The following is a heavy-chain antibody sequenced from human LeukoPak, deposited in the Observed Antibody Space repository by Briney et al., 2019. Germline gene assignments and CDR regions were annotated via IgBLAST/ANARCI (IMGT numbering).Heavy chain of an antibody. Sequence: GGALRLSCAASGFTFSSYEMNWVRQAPGKGLEWVSYISSSGSTIYYADSVKGRFTISRDNAKNSLYLQMNSLRAEDTAVYYCARESGFRGDAFDIWGQGTMVTVSS. CDR3: ARESGFRGDAFDI. J-gene: IGHJ3*02. CDR2: ISSSGSTI. V-gene: IGHV3-48*03. D-gene: IGHD3-10*01. CDR1: GFTFSSYE.